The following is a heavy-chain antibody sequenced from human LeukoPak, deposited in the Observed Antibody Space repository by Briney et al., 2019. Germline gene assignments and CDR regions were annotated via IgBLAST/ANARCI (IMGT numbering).Heavy chain of an antibody. CDR1: GFTFSSYA. CDR2: ISYDGSNK. J-gene: IGHJ4*02. CDR3: ATDWGSLFDY. D-gene: IGHD3-16*01. V-gene: IGHV3-30-3*01. Sequence: GGSLRLSCAASGFTFSSYAMHWVRQAPGKGLQWVAVISYDGSNKYYADSVKGRFTISRDNSKNPLFLQMNSLRAEDTAVYYCATDWGSLFDYWGQGTLVTVSS.